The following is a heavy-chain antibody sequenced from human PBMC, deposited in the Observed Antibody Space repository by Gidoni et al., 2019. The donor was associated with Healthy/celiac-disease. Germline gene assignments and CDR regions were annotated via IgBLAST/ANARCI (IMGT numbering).Heavy chain of an antibody. CDR2: INHSGST. D-gene: IGHD4-17*01. CDR3: VRFGDYSGKWFDP. Sequence: QVPLQQWGAGLSKPSEPLSLTCAVYAGSFSGYYWSWIRPPPGKGLEWIGEINHSGSTNYNPSLKSRVTISVDTSKNQFSLKLSSVTAADTAVYYCVRFGDYSGKWFDPWGQGTLVTVSS. V-gene: IGHV4-34*01. J-gene: IGHJ5*02. CDR1: AGSFSGYY.